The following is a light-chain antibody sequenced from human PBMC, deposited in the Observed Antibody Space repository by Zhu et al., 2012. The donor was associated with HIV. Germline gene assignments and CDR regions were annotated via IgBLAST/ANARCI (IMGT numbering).Light chain of an antibody. Sequence: EIVLTQSPGTLSLSPGERATLSCRASDNIGNRYLAWYQQKPGQALRLLIYGPSNRATGIPERFSGSGSGTDFTLTISSLEPEDFAVYYCQQRSNWPPTWTFGQGTKVEIK. J-gene: IGKJ1*01. CDR2: GPS. V-gene: IGKV3D-20*02. CDR1: DNIGNRY. CDR3: QQRSNWPPTWT.